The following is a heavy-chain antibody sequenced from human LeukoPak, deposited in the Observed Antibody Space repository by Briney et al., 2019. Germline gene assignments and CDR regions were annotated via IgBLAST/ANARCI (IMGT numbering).Heavy chain of an antibody. V-gene: IGHV1-24*01. CDR3: ATATSILTGYCC. Sequence: ASVKVSCKVSGYTLTELSMHWVRQAPGKGLEWMGGFDPEDGETIYAQKFQGRVTMTEDTSTDTAYMELSSLRSEDTAVYYCATATSILTGYCCWGQGTLVTVSS. D-gene: IGHD3-9*01. J-gene: IGHJ4*02. CDR1: GYTLTELS. CDR2: FDPEDGET.